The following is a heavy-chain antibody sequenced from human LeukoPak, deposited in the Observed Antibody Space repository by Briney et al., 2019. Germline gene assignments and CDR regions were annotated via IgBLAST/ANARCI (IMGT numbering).Heavy chain of an antibody. J-gene: IGHJ4*02. D-gene: IGHD3-22*01. CDR3: ARDPPPGEDDSSGYHFDY. CDR2: INSDGSST. Sequence: GGSLRLSCAASGFTFSSYWMHWVRQAPGKGLVWVSRINSDGSSTSYADSVKGRSTISRDNAKNTLYLQMNSLRAEDTAVYYCARDPPPGEDDSSGYHFDYWGQGTLVTVSS. CDR1: GFTFSSYW. V-gene: IGHV3-74*01.